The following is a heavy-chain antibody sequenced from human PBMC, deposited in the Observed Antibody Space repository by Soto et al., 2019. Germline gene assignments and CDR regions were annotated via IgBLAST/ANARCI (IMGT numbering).Heavy chain of an antibody. J-gene: IGHJ4*02. CDR3: ASTEDFFDY. Sequence: SETLSPTCSVSGVSLTSGTYYWIWIRQHPGKGLEWIGYIFYSGSTDYNPSLKSRVNISVDTSKNQFSLKLSSVTAADTAVYYCASTEDFFDYWGQGTLVTVSS. CDR1: GVSLTSGTYY. V-gene: IGHV4-31*03. CDR2: IFYSGST.